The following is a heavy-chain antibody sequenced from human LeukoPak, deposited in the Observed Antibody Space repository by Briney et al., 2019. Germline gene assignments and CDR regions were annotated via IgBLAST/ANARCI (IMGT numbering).Heavy chain of an antibody. CDR3: ARNWGSVYYDSSGILDY. CDR2: ISYDGSNK. Sequence: GRSLRLSCAASGFTFSSYAMHWVRQAPGKGLEWVAVISYDGSNKYYADSVKGRFTISRDNSKNTLYLQMNSPRAEDTAVYYCARNWGSVYYDSSGILDYWGQGTLVTVSS. D-gene: IGHD3-22*01. CDR1: GFTFSSYA. V-gene: IGHV3-30-3*01. J-gene: IGHJ4*02.